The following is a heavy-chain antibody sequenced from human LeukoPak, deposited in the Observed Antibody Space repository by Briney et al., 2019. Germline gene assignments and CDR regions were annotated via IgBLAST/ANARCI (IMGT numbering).Heavy chain of an antibody. Sequence: ASVKVSCKASGYTFTSYDISWVRQATGQGLEWMGWMNPNSGNTGYAQKFQGRVTMTRNTSISTAYMELSSLRSEDTAVYYCARGEGTAVTTYYYYHAMDVWGPGTTVTVSS. CDR1: GYTFTSYD. CDR3: ARGEGTAVTTYYYYHAMDV. D-gene: IGHD4-17*01. CDR2: MNPNSGNT. J-gene: IGHJ6*02. V-gene: IGHV1-8*01.